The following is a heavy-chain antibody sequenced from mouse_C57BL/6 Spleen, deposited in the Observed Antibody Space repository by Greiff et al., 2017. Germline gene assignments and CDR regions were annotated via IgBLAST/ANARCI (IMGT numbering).Heavy chain of an antibody. V-gene: IGHV1-22*01. Sequence: EVQLQQSGPELVKPGASVKMSCKASGYTFTDYNMHWVKQSHGKSLEWIGYINPNNGGTSYNQKFKGKATLTVNKSSSTAYMELRSLTSEDSAVYYCARSTLYYYGSSGYFDVWGTGTTVTVSS. CDR3: ARSTLYYYGSSGYFDV. CDR2: INPNNGGT. J-gene: IGHJ1*03. D-gene: IGHD1-1*01. CDR1: GYTFTDYN.